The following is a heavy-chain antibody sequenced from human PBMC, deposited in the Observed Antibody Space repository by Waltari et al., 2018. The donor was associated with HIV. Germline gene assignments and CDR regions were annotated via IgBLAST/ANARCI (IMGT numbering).Heavy chain of an antibody. D-gene: IGHD6-19*01. V-gene: IGHV4-39*07. Sequence: QLQLQESGPGLVKPSETLSLTCTVSGGSISSSSYYWGWIRQPPGKGLEWIGSIYYSGSIYYNPSLKSRVTISVDTSKNQFSLKLSSVTAADTAVYYCARGGSGWPPYYYYGMDVWGQGTTVTVSS. CDR2: IYYSGSI. CDR3: ARGGSGWPPYYYYGMDV. CDR1: GGSISSSSYY. J-gene: IGHJ6*02.